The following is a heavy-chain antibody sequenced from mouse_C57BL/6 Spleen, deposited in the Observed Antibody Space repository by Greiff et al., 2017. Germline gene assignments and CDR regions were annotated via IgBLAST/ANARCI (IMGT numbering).Heavy chain of an antibody. V-gene: IGHV14-4*01. D-gene: IGHD1-1*01. J-gene: IGHJ4*01. CDR1: GFNIKDDY. CDR3: TTLITTVVANYAMDY. Sequence: EVKLVESGAELVRPGASVKLSCTASGFNIKDDYMHWVKQRPEQGLEWIGWIDPENGDTEYASKFQGKATITADTSSNTAYLQLSSLTSEDTAVYYCTTLITTVVANYAMDYWGQGTSVTVSS. CDR2: IDPENGDT.